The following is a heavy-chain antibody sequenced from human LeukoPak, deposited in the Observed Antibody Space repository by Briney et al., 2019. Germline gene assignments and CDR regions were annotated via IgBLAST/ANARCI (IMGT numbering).Heavy chain of an antibody. CDR1: GYTFTGYY. J-gene: IGHJ5*02. D-gene: IGHD1-26*01. CDR2: ITPILGIA. CDR3: ARVGWAAGWFDP. Sequence: ASVKVSCKASGYTFTGYYMHWVRQAPGQGLEWLGRITPILGIANYAQKFQGRVTITADKSTSTAYMELSSLRSEDTAVYYCARVGWAAGWFDPWGQGTLVTVSS. V-gene: IGHV1-69*04.